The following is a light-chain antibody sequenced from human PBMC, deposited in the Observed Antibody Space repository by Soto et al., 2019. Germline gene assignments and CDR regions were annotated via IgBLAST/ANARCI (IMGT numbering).Light chain of an antibody. Sequence: QSVLTQPPSLSGAPVQRVTLSCTGNSSNLGAGYDVHWYQQLPGAAPKLVIFGNRNRPSGVPERFSGSKSGTSASLAITGLQAEDEADYYCQAYDYSLTASVFGGGTQLPVL. CDR3: QAYDYSLTASV. CDR1: SSNLGAGYD. J-gene: IGLJ3*02. V-gene: IGLV1-40*01. CDR2: GNR.